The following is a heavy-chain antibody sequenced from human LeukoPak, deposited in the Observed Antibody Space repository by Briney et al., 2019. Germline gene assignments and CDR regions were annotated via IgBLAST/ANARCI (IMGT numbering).Heavy chain of an antibody. Sequence: GGSLRLSCAASGFTFSSYWMHWVRQAPGEGLVWVSRMNSDGSNTNYADSVKGRFTISRDNAKNTLYLQMNSLRADDTAVYYCARDICSGIGCYPRAPFDYWGQGTLVTVSS. CDR1: GFTFSSYW. CDR3: ARDICSGIGCYPRAPFDY. CDR2: MNSDGSNT. D-gene: IGHD2-15*01. J-gene: IGHJ4*02. V-gene: IGHV3-74*01.